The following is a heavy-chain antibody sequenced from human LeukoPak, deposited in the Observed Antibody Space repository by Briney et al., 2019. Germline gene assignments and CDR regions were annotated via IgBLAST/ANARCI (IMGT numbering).Heavy chain of an antibody. CDR1: GGSISSGNYY. CDR2: IYHSGST. J-gene: IGHJ4*02. V-gene: IGHV4-31*03. D-gene: IGHD1-1*01. Sequence: PSETLSLTCTVSGGSISSGNYYWSWIRQHPGKGLEWIGYIYHSGSTYYNPSLKSRVTISIDMSKNQFSLKLNSVTAADTAVYYCARDEVTGTAKGLDYWGQGTLVTVSS. CDR3: ARDEVTGTAKGLDY.